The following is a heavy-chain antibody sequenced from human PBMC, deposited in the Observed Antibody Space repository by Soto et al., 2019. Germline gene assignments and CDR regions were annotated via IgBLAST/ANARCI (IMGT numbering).Heavy chain of an antibody. CDR3: AKKIFPLLYYYYGMDV. CDR2: IYHSGST. V-gene: IGHV4-4*02. Sequence: SETLSLTCAVSSGSISSSNWWSWVRQPPGKGLEWIGEIYHSGSTNYNPSLKSRVTISVDKSKNQFSLKLSSVTAADTAVYYCAKKIFPLLYYYYGMDVWGQGTTVTAP. J-gene: IGHJ6*02. CDR1: SGSISSSNW.